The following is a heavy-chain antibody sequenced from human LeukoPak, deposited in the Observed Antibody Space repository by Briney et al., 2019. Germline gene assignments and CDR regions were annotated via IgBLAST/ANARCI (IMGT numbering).Heavy chain of an antibody. V-gene: IGHV3-21*06. CDR2: LRCISHYI. D-gene: IGHD1-26*01. Sequence: GGSLTLSCAPSGFTFSRYSMIWARQARDRGLEWVSTLRCISHYIYYADSVEGRFTVSRDNANNLLYLQMNSLGAEDTAVYYCSRDVGRGPPEAFDIWGQGTMVTVSS. CDR1: GFTFSRYS. CDR3: SRDVGRGPPEAFDI. J-gene: IGHJ3*02.